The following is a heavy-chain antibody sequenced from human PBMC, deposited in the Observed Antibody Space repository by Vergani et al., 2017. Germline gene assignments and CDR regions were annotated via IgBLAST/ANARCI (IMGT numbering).Heavy chain of an antibody. CDR3: VNDAASYENSFDS. CDR1: GFTFSTYA. V-gene: IGHV3-23*01. Sequence: EVQLLESGGSLKQPGGSVRLSCAASGFTFSTYAMHWVRQAPGKGLEWVSVLTGGGGSTYYADSFKGRFIISRDNSRDTLYLQMNSLRPEDTATYYCVNDAASYENSFDSWCQETLVTVSS. D-gene: IGHD1-26*01. J-gene: IGHJ4*02. CDR2: LTGGGGST.